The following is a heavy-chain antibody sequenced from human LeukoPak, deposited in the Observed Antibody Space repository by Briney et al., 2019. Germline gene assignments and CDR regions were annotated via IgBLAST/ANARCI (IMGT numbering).Heavy chain of an antibody. J-gene: IGHJ6*02. V-gene: IGHV3-23*01. D-gene: IGHD1-14*01. CDR1: GFTFSSYA. CDR3: AKVGSSFNYYYGMDV. CDR2: ISGSGGST. Sequence: PGGSLRLSCAASGFTFSSYAMSWVRQAPGKGVEWVSAISGSGGSTYYADSVKGRFTISRDNSKNTLYLQMNSLRAEETAIYYCAKVGSSFNYYYGMDVWGQGTTVTVSS.